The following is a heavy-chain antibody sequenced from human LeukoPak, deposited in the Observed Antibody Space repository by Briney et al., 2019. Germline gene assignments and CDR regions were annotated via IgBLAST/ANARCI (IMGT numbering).Heavy chain of an antibody. D-gene: IGHD5-18*01. J-gene: IGHJ6*02. CDR3: ARDQGLTAPPPYGLDV. CDR1: GGTFSSSA. CDR2: IIPVLNIT. V-gene: IGHV1-69*04. Sequence: SVKVSCKTSGGTFSSSAITWVRQAPGQGLEWMGRIIPVLNITTYAQKFQGSVTITADTSTSTVYMELSSLRSEETAIYYCARDQGLTAPPPYGLDVWGQGTTVIVS.